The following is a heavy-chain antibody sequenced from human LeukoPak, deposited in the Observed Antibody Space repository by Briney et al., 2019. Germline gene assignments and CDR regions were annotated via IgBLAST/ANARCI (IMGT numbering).Heavy chain of an antibody. CDR3: AIAGPGVVAATRKSWNFDY. CDR2: INPSGGST. CDR1: GYTFTSYY. Sequence: ASVKVSCKASGYTFTSYYMHWVRQAPGQGLEWMGIINPSGGSTSYAQKFQGRVTMTRDTSTSTVYMELSSLRSEDTAVYYCAIAGPGVVAATRKSWNFDYWGQGTLVTVSS. J-gene: IGHJ4*02. V-gene: IGHV1-46*01. D-gene: IGHD2-15*01.